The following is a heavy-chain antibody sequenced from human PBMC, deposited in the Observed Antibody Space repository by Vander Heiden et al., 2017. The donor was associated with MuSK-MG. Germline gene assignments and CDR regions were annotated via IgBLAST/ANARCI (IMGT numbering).Heavy chain of an antibody. D-gene: IGHD6-13*01. J-gene: IGHJ1*01. CDR1: GITFSRHC. CDR2: ISYDGSNK. V-gene: IGHV3-30-3*01. CDR3: AGVPSSSFQYFQH. Sequence: QVQLVESGGGVVQPGRSLRLSCAASGITFSRHCMHRVRQAPGKGVGWVGIISYDGSNKYYADSVKGRFTISRDKSKNPLYLQMNSLRAEDTAVYYCAGVPSSSFQYFQHWGQGTLVTVSS.